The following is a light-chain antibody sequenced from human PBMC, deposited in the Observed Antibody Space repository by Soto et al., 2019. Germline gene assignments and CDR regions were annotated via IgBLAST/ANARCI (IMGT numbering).Light chain of an antibody. CDR3: QQANAFPLT. Sequence: AVRMTQSPSSLSASTGDRVTITCRASQGISSYLAWYQQKPGKAPKXLIYLASSLQSGVPSRFSGSGSGTHFTLTISSLQPEDFATYYCQQANAFPLTFGQGTRLEIK. V-gene: IGKV1-8*01. CDR2: LAS. J-gene: IGKJ5*01. CDR1: QGISSY.